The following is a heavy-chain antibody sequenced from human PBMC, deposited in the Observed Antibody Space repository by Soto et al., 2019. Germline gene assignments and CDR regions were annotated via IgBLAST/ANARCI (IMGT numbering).Heavy chain of an antibody. Sequence: QPQLQESGPGLVKPSETLSLTCTVSNGSISSSISYWGWIRQPPGGGGRAWIGSIYYNGNTYYNPSLKSRVTISVDTSKNQFSLKLSAVTAADTAVYYCARHPTGLWFGDGPDYWGQGTLVTVSS. CDR1: NGSISSSISY. J-gene: IGHJ4*02. CDR2: IYYNGNT. V-gene: IGHV4-39*01. D-gene: IGHD3-10*01. CDR3: ARHPTGLWFGDGPDY.